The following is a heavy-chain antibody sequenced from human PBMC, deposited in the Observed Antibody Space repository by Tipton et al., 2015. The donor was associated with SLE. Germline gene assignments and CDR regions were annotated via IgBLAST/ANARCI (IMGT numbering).Heavy chain of an antibody. CDR1: GFTFSDYW. Sequence: GSLRLSCAASGFTFSDYWMSWVRQAPGRGREWVATIKKDGSERYHVDSLKGRFTISRDNAKNSLFLQMSSLRVEDTAVYYCARDFYPFDYWGQGALVVVSS. V-gene: IGHV3-7*01. CDR3: ARDFYPFDY. CDR2: IKKDGSER. J-gene: IGHJ4*02.